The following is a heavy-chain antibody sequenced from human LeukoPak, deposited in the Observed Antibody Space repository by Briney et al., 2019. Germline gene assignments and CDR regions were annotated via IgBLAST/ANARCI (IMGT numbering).Heavy chain of an antibody. J-gene: IGHJ4*02. D-gene: IGHD1-26*01. V-gene: IGHV3-72*01. CDR3: ARVGIVGATGSFDN. Sequence: GGSLRLSCAASGFTFSDHYMDWVRQAPGKGLEWVGRIRNKANSYTTEYAASVKGRFIISRDDSKNSLYLRMNSLKTEDTGVYYCARVGIVGATGSFDNWGQGTLVTVSS. CDR2: IRNKANSYTT. CDR1: GFTFSDHY.